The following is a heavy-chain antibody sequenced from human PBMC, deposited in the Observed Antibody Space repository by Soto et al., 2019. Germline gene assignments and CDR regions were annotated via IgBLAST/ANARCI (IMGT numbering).Heavy chain of an antibody. CDR1: DGFSGSHY. J-gene: IGHJ4*02. Sequence: SETLSLTCAVYDGFSGSHYWSWIRQPPGKGLEWIGEINHPGNTNYNPSLKSRLTISVDTSKNQFSLRLSSVTAADTAVYYCARRVSILYYFDYWGQGTLVTVSS. V-gene: IGHV4-34*01. CDR2: INHPGNT. CDR3: ARRVSILYYFDY. D-gene: IGHD3-9*01.